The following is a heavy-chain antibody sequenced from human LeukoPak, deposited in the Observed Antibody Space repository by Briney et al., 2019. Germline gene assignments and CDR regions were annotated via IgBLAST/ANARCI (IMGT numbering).Heavy chain of an antibody. CDR2: SSNSGSTI. D-gene: IGHD5-18*01. V-gene: IGHV3-11*01. CDR1: GCTFSDYY. Sequence: GSLRLSYAASGCTFSDYYMSWIRQPPGKGLDWVSYSSNSGSTIYYADSVKGRFTISRDNAKNSLYLQMNSLRAEDTAVYYCARDSLAMDVYYYYGMDVWGQGTTVTVSS. CDR3: ARDSLAMDVYYYYGMDV. J-gene: IGHJ6*02.